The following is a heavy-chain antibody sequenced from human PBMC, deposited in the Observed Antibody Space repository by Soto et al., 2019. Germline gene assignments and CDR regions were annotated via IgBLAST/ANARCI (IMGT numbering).Heavy chain of an antibody. V-gene: IGHV4-30-2*05. CDR2: IYHSGST. CDR3: ARVATMVRGERPNWFDP. CDR1: GGSISSGGYS. Sequence: PSETLSLTCAVSGGSISSGGYSWSWIRQPPGKGLEWIGYIYHSGSTYYNPSLKSRVTISVDTSKNQFSLKLSSVTAADTAVYYCARVATMVRGERPNWFDPWGQGTLVTVSS. D-gene: IGHD3-10*01. J-gene: IGHJ5*02.